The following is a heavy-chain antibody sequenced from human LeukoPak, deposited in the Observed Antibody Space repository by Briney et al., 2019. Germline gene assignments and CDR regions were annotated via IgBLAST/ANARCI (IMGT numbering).Heavy chain of an antibody. CDR3: ARLYGSGSHYYCYMDV. CDR2: ISSSSSYI. J-gene: IGHJ6*03. D-gene: IGHD3-10*01. CDR1: GYTFSSYS. Sequence: PGGSLRLSCAASGYTFSSYSMNWVRQAPGKGLEWVSSISSSSSYIYYADSVKGRFTISRDNAKNSLYLQMNSLRAEDTAVYYCARLYGSGSHYYCYMDVWGKGTTVTVSS. V-gene: IGHV3-21*01.